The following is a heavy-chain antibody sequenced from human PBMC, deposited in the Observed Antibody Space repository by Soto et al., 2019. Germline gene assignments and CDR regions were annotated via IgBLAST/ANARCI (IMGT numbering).Heavy chain of an antibody. V-gene: IGHV4-61*01. CDR2: IYYSGST. CDR3: AKVVAATRAFDY. CDR1: GGSVSSGSYY. D-gene: IGHD2-15*01. J-gene: IGHJ4*02. Sequence: PSETLSLTCTVSGGSVSSGSYYWSWIRQPPGKGLEWIGYIYYSGSTNYNPSLKSRVTISVDTSKNQFSLKLSSVTAADTAVYYCAKVVAATRAFDYWGQGTLVTVSS.